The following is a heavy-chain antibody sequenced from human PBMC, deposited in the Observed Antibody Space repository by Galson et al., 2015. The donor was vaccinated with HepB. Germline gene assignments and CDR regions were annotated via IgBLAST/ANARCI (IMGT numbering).Heavy chain of an antibody. CDR3: ASEVISKSTNDSSGYSPVDWYFDL. CDR2: INHSGST. D-gene: IGHD3-22*01. CDR1: GGSFSGYY. J-gene: IGHJ2*01. Sequence: SETLSLTCAVYGGSFSGYYWSWIRQPPGKGLEWIGEINHSGSTNYNPSLKSRVTISVDTSKNQFSLKLSSVTAADTAVYYCASEVISKSTNDSSGYSPVDWYFDLWGRGTLGTVSS. V-gene: IGHV4-34*01.